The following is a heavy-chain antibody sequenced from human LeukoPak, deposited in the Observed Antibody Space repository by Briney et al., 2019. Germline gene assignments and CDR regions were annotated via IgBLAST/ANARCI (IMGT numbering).Heavy chain of an antibody. CDR1: GYTFTNYA. D-gene: IGHD2-21*02. V-gene: IGHV3-30-3*01. CDR3: ARGFVLGAAKNYFDY. J-gene: IGHJ4*02. Sequence: GGSLRLSCAASGYTFTNYALHWVRQVPGKGLEWVAVISYDGTNKYYADSVKGRFTISRDNSQNTLSLQMNSLRAEDTALYYCARGFVLGAAKNYFDYWGQGALVTVSS. CDR2: ISYDGTNK.